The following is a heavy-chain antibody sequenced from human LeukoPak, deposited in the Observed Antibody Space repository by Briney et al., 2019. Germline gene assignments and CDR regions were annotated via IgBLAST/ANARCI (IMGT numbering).Heavy chain of an antibody. Sequence: GGSLRLSCAASGFTFSSYAMSWVRQAPGKGLEWVSGISWNSGIIDYADSVKGRFTISRDNAKSSLFLQMNGLRVEDTALYYCAREGLTVDAFDIWGPGTVVTVSS. D-gene: IGHD2-21*02. CDR3: AREGLTVDAFDI. J-gene: IGHJ3*02. V-gene: IGHV3-9*01. CDR2: ISWNSGII. CDR1: GFTFSSYA.